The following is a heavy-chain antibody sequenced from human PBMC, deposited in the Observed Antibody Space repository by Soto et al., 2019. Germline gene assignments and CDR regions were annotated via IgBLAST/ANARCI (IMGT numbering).Heavy chain of an antibody. J-gene: IGHJ6*02. CDR3: ARDVRLRFSGSYYGMDV. V-gene: IGHV4-31*03. CDR2: IYYSGST. CDR1: GGSISSGGFY. Sequence: TPFLTCTVSGGSISSGGFYWGWVRQHPGKGLEWIGYIYYSGSTFYNPSLRSRLTISVDTSKNQFSLKLSSVTAADTAVYYCARDVRLRFSGSYYGMDVWGQGTTVTVSS. D-gene: IGHD3-10*01.